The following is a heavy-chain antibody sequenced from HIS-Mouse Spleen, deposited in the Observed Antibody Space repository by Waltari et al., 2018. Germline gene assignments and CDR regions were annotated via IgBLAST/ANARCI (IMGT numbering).Heavy chain of an antibody. CDR3: ARYSGYDYPFDY. D-gene: IGHD5-12*01. Sequence: QVQLQESGPGLVKPSETLSLTCTVSGGSISSYYWSWLRQPPGKGLEWIGYIYYSGSTNYNPSLKSRVTISVDTSKNQFSLKLSSVTAADTAVYYCARYSGYDYPFDYWGQGTLVTVSS. CDR1: GGSISSYY. CDR2: IYYSGST. V-gene: IGHV4-59*01. J-gene: IGHJ4*02.